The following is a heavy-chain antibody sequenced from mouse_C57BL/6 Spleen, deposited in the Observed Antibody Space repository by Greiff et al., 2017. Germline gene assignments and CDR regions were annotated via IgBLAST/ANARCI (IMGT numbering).Heavy chain of an antibody. CDR2: INPGSGGT. D-gene: IGHD1-1*01. CDR3: AINYYGSSFDY. V-gene: IGHV1-54*01. J-gene: IGHJ2*01. CDR1: GYAFTNYL. Sequence: QVQLQQSGAELVRPGTSVKVSCKASGYAFTNYLIEWVKQRPGQGLEWIGVINPGSGGTNYNEKFKGKATLTAAKSSSAAYMRLSSLTSEDSAVYFCAINYYGSSFDYWGQGTTRTVSS.